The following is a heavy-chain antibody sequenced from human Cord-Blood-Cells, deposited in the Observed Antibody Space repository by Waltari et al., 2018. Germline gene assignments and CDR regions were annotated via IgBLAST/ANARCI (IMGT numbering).Heavy chain of an antibody. CDR1: GFTFSNAW. J-gene: IGHJ4*02. CDR2: IKSKTDGGIT. D-gene: IGHD6-13*01. Sequence: EVQLVESGGGLVKPGGSLRLSCAASGFTFSNAWMSWVRQAPGKGLEWVCRIKSKTDGGITDYAAPVKGRFTISRDDSKNTLYLQMNSLKTEDTAVYYCTTDPRGIAAAGTTFDYWGQGTLVTVSS. CDR3: TTDPRGIAAAGTTFDY. V-gene: IGHV3-15*01.